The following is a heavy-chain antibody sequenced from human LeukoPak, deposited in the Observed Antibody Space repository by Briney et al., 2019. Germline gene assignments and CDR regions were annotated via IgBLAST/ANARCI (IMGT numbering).Heavy chain of an antibody. J-gene: IGHJ4*02. CDR3: ARLVLDYYHNSGYSN. Sequence: PGGSLRLSCAASGFTFSDYYMNWIRQAPGKGLERVSYFSSSGSIIYYADSVKGRFTISRDNAKNSLYLQMNSLRAEYTAVYYCARLVLDYYHNSGYSNWREGTLATVSS. CDR2: FSSSGSII. D-gene: IGHD3-22*01. CDR1: GFTFSDYY. V-gene: IGHV3-11*04.